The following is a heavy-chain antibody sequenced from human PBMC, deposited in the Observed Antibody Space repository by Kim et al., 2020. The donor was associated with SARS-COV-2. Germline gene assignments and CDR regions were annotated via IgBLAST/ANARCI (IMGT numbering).Heavy chain of an antibody. J-gene: IGHJ4*02. Sequence: GGSLRLSCAASGFTFSSYAMSWVRQAPGKGLEWVSAISGSGGSTYYADSVKGRFTISRDNSKDTLYLQMNSLRAEDTAVYYCAKALMTMTVVVITSPGRVNYFDDWGQGALVTVSS. CDR3: AKALMTMTVVVITSPGRVNYFDD. D-gene: IGHD3-22*01. CDR1: GFTFSSYA. V-gene: IGHV3-23*01. CDR2: ISGSGGST.